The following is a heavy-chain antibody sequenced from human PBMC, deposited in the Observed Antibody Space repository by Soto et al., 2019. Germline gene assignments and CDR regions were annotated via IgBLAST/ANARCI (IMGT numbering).Heavy chain of an antibody. V-gene: IGHV3-23*01. Sequence: DVQLLESGGGLVQPGGSLRLSCAASGFTFRSYAMSWVRQAPGKGLEWVSGISGSGISTHYADSVKGRFTVSRDNSKNTLYLKMNSLRAEDTAVDNCAKEPVGPDWYFDLWGRGTLVTVSS. CDR3: AKEPVGPDWYFDL. CDR1: GFTFRSYA. CDR2: ISGSGIST. J-gene: IGHJ2*01.